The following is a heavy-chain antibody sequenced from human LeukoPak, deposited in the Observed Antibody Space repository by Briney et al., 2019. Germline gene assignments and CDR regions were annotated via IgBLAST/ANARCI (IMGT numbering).Heavy chain of an antibody. CDR2: INHSGST. CDR1: GGSFSGYY. J-gene: IGHJ4*02. Sequence: PSETLSLTCAVYGGSFSGYYWSLIRQPPGKGLEWIGEINHSGSTNYNPSLTSRVTISVDTSKNQFSLKLSSVTAADTAVYYCAREKSGSYSTFDYWGQGTLVTVSS. D-gene: IGHD1-26*01. CDR3: AREKSGSYSTFDY. V-gene: IGHV4-34*01.